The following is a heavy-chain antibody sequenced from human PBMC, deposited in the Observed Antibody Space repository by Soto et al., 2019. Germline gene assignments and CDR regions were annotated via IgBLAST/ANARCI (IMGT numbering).Heavy chain of an antibody. CDR1: GFTFSNAW. V-gene: IGHV3-15*01. D-gene: IGHD3-3*01. CDR3: TTVPPAGFWSGYYTQPDY. CDR2: IKSKTDGGTT. J-gene: IGHJ4*02. Sequence: PXVSLRLSCAASGFTFSNAWMSWVRQAPGKGLEWVGRIKSKTDGGTTDYAAPVKGRFTISRDDSKNTLYLQMNSLKTEDTAVYYCTTVPPAGFWSGYYTQPDYWGQGTLVTVSS.